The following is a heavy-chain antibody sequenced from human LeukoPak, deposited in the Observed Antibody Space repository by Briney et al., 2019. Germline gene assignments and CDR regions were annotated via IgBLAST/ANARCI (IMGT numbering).Heavy chain of an antibody. J-gene: IGHJ4*02. CDR1: GFTFSSYW. D-gene: IGHD3-16*02. V-gene: IGHV3-7*01. CDR3: ARGYVIAPFDY. CDR2: IKQDGSEK. Sequence: GGSLRLSCAASGFTFSSYWMSWVRQAPGKGLEWVANIKQDGSEKYYVDSVKGRFTISRDNAKNSLYLQLNSLRAEDTAVYYCARGYVIAPFDYWGQGTLVTVSS.